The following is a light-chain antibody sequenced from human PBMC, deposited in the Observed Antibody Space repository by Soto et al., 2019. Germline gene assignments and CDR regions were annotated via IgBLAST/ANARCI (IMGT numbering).Light chain of an antibody. CDR3: ATWDDSLNGFYV. J-gene: IGLJ1*01. V-gene: IGLV1-47*01. Sequence: QYVLTQPPSASGTPGQGVTISGSGSTSNIGSNYVYWYQQLPGTAPKLLIYRNNQRPSGVPDRFSGSKSGTSASLAISGLRSDDEADYFCATWDDSLNGFYVFGTGTKVTVL. CDR1: TSNIGSNY. CDR2: RNN.